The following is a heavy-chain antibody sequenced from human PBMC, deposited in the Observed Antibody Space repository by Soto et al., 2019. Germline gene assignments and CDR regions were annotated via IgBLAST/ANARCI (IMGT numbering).Heavy chain of an antibody. Sequence: GGSLRLSCTASGFTFGDYAMSWFRQAPGKGLEWVGFIRSKAYGGTTEYAASVKGRFTISRDDSKSIAYLQMNSLKTEDTAVYYCTRDLSDSVYGWGYYYYYYGMDVSGQGTTVTVSS. CDR2: IRSKAYGGTT. D-gene: IGHD5-12*01. CDR1: GFTFGDYA. V-gene: IGHV3-49*03. CDR3: TRDLSDSVYGWGYYYYYYGMDV. J-gene: IGHJ6*02.